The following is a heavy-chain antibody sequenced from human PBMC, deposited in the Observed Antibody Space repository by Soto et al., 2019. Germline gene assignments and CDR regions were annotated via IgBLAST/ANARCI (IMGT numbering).Heavy chain of an antibody. D-gene: IGHD6-19*01. CDR2: INAGNGNT. Sequence: QVQLVQSGAEEKKPGASVKVSCKASGYTFTGYAMQWVRQAPGQRLEWMGWINAGNGNTKYSQKFQGRVTITRDTSAGAAYMELSSLSSEDTAVYYCARAVAVPADFDYWGQGTLVTVSS. V-gene: IGHV1-3*05. CDR1: GYTFTGYA. CDR3: ARAVAVPADFDY. J-gene: IGHJ4*02.